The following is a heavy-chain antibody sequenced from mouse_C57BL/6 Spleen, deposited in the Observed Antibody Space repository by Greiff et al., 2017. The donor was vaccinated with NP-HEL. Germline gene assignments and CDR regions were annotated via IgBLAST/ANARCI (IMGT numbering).Heavy chain of an antibody. D-gene: IGHD4-1*01. J-gene: IGHJ2*01. Sequence: VQLQQSGAELVKPGASVKLSCKASGYTFTSYWMHWVKQRPGQGLEWIGMIHPNSGSTNYNEKFKSKATLTVDKSSSTAYMQLSSLTSEDSAVYYCARRVPGSYYFDYWGQSTTLTVSS. CDR2: IHPNSGST. V-gene: IGHV1-64*01. CDR3: ARRVPGSYYFDY. CDR1: GYTFTSYW.